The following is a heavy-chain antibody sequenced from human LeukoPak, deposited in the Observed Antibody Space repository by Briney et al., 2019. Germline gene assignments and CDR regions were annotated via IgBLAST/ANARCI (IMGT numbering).Heavy chain of an antibody. CDR3: ARVGSDDAFDI. CDR2: ISSSSSYI. Sequence: GGSLRLSCAASGFTFSSYSMNWVRQAPGKGLEWVSSISSSSSYIYYADSVKGRFTIPRDNAKNSLYLQMNSLRAEDTAVYYCARVGSDDAFDIWGQGTMVTVSS. CDR1: GFTFSSYS. J-gene: IGHJ3*02. D-gene: IGHD5-12*01. V-gene: IGHV3-21*01.